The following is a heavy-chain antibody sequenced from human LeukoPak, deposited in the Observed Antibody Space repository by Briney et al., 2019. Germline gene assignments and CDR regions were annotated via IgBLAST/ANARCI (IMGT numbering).Heavy chain of an antibody. D-gene: IGHD3-16*01. J-gene: IGHJ4*02. Sequence: GGSLRLSCAASGFTFSSYAMSWVRQTQGKGLEWVSLIIDDGHTTSYADSVKGRFTISRDNSKNTLFLQMNSLRAEDTAVYYCAKCGGHPLPHYYLDYWGQGTQVTVSS. CDR1: GFTFSSYA. V-gene: IGHV3-23*01. CDR2: IIDDGHTT. CDR3: AKCGGHPLPHYYLDY.